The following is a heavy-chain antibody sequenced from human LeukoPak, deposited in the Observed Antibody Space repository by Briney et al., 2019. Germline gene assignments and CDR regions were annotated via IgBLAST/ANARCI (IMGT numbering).Heavy chain of an antibody. CDR2: ISWNSGSI. Sequence: GGSLRLSCAASGFTFDDYAMHRVRQAPGKGLEWVSGISWNSGSIGYADSVKGRFTISRDNAKNSLYLQMNSLRAEDTALYYCAKELAVAGTNYFDYWGQGTLVTVSS. CDR1: GFTFDDYA. V-gene: IGHV3-9*01. J-gene: IGHJ4*02. D-gene: IGHD6-19*01. CDR3: AKELAVAGTNYFDY.